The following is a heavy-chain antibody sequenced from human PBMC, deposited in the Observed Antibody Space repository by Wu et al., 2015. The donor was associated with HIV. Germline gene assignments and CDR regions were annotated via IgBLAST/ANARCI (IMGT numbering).Heavy chain of an antibody. D-gene: IGHD5-24*01. CDR1: GYAFVDYG. V-gene: IGHV1-18*01. CDR3: ARESRTRWLQFADLDY. J-gene: IGHJ4*02. CDR2: NSAYNGDT. Sequence: QVHLVQSGSEVKRPGASVTISCNTSGYAFVDYGISWVRQAPGQGLEWMGWNSAYNGDTNYAQKFQGRVSMTTDASTSTAYMELRSLTSDDTAVYYCARESRTRWLQFADLDYWGQGSLVTVSS.